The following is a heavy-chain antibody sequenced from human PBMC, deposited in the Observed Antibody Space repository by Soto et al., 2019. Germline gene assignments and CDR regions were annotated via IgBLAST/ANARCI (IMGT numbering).Heavy chain of an antibody. D-gene: IGHD6-13*01. V-gene: IGHV3-30-3*01. CDR3: ARDSRSWCFDY. CDR1: GFTFSSYA. Sequence: LRLSCAASGFTFSSYAMHWVRQAPGKGLEWVAVISYDGSNKYYADSVKGRFTISRDNSKNTLYLQMNSLRAEDTAVYYCARDSRSWCFDYWGQGTLVTVSS. CDR2: ISYDGSNK. J-gene: IGHJ4*02.